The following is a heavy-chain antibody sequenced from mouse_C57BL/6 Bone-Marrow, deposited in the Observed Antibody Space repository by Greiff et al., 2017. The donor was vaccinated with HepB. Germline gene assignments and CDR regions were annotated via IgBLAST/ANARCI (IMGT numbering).Heavy chain of an antibody. CDR1: GYTFTDYY. CDR2: INPYNGGT. Sequence: VQLKESGPVLVKPGASVKMSCKASGYTFTDYYMNWVKQSHGKSLEWIGVINPYNGGTSYNQKFKGKATLAVDKSSSTAYMQLNSLTSEDSAVYYCAGLGWDDYWGQGTTLTVSS. J-gene: IGHJ2*01. V-gene: IGHV1-19*01. D-gene: IGHD4-1*01. CDR3: AGLGWDDY.